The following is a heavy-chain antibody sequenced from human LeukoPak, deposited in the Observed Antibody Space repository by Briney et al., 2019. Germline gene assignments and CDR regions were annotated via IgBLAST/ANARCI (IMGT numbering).Heavy chain of an antibody. CDR3: ASAVREQQP. D-gene: IGHD6-13*01. CDR2: ITGMSTNT. Sequence: GGSLRLSCTASGFTFRTSTMNWVRQAPGKGLEWVSSITGMSTNTYCADSVKGRFTISRDNAKNSLYLQMNSLRVEDTAVYYCASAVREQQPWGQGTLVTVSS. V-gene: IGHV3-21*01. J-gene: IGHJ5*02. CDR1: GFTFRTST.